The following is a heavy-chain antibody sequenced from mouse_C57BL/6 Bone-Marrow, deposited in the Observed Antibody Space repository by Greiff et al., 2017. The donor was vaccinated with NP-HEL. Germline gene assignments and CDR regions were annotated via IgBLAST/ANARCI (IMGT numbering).Heavy chain of an antibody. CDR3: AITGVYYDYPYYYAMDY. CDR2: IHPSDSDT. V-gene: IGHV1-74*01. J-gene: IGHJ4*01. Sequence: QVQLQQPGAELVKPGASVKVSCKASGYTFTSYWMHWVKQRPDQGLEWIGRIHPSDSDTNYNQKFKGKATLTVDKSSSTAYMQLSSLTSEDSAVYYCAITGVYYDYPYYYAMDYWGQGTSVTVSS. CDR1: GYTFTSYW. D-gene: IGHD2-4*01.